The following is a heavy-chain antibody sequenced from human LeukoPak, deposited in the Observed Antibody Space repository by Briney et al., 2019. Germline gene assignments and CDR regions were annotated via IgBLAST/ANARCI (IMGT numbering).Heavy chain of an antibody. Sequence: GGSLRLSCAASGFTFSSYAMSWVRQAPGKGLEWVSAISGSGGSTYYADSVKGRFTISRDNSKNTLYLQMNRLRAEDTAVYYCAKVGSITIFGVVSMTDYWGQGTLVTVSS. CDR3: AKVGSITIFGVVSMTDY. D-gene: IGHD3-3*01. CDR2: ISGSGGST. V-gene: IGHV3-23*01. J-gene: IGHJ4*02. CDR1: GFTFSSYA.